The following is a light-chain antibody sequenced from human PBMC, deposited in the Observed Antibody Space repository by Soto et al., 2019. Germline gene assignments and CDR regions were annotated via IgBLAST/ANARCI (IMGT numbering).Light chain of an antibody. CDR2: EVN. CDR3: SSYAGSYNLV. V-gene: IGLV2-8*01. J-gene: IGLJ2*01. Sequence: QSVLTQPPSASGSPGQSVTISCTGTSSDVAISDFVSWYQQYPGNAPKLMIYEVNKRPSGVPDRFSGSKSGTTASLTVSGLQSEDEADYFCSSYAGSYNLVFGGGNQLTVL. CDR1: SSDVAISDF.